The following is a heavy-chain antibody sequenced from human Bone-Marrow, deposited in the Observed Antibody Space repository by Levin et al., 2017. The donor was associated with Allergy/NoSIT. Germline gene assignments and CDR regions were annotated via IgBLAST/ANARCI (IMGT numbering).Heavy chain of an antibody. Sequence: GESLKISCTASESTFNTYAMTWVRQAPGKGLEWVSSISGGGGSTDYADSVKGRFTISRDNSKNTLYVQMSSLRAEDTAVYYCAKVLWGSYFYGMDVWGQGTTVTVSS. CDR2: ISGGGGST. CDR1: ESTFNTYA. D-gene: IGHD7-27*01. V-gene: IGHV3-23*01. CDR3: AKVLWGSYFYGMDV. J-gene: IGHJ6*02.